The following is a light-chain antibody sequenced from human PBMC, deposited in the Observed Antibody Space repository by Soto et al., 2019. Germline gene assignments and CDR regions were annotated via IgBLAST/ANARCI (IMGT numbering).Light chain of an antibody. CDR2: GIS. V-gene: IGKV3-20*01. CDR3: QHYGTSLWT. J-gene: IGKJ1*01. Sequence: IVLTQSPGSLSLSPGERATLSCRASQSFSSSYLAWYQQKPGQAPRLLIYGISTRATGIPDRFSGSGSGTAFTLTISRLEPEDFAVYYCQHYGTSLWTFGQGTKVEIK. CDR1: QSFSSSY.